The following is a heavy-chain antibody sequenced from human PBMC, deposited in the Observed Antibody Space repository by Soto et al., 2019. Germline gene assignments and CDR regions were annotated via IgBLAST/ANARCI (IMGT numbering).Heavy chain of an antibody. CDR3: AKDYSGGGSSTSLGHY. J-gene: IGHJ4*02. Sequence: EVQLLESGGGLVQPGGSLRLSCAASGFTFSSYAMSWVRQAPGKGLEWVSAISGSGGSTYYADSVKGRFTISRDNSKNTLYLQTNSLRAEDTAVYYCAKDYSGGGSSTSLGHYWGQGTLVTVSS. D-gene: IGHD2-2*01. V-gene: IGHV3-23*01. CDR2: ISGSGGST. CDR1: GFTFSSYA.